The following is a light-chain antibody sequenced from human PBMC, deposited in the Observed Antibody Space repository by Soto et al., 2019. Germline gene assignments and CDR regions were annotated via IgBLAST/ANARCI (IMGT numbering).Light chain of an antibody. J-gene: IGKJ2*01. Sequence: DIQMTQSPSSLSASVGDRVTITCRASQSISSYLNWYQQKPGKAPKLLIYAASSLQSGVPSRFSGSGSGTDLTLTICSLQPEDFATYYCQQSYNTPRTFGQGTKLEIK. CDR2: AAS. CDR1: QSISSY. V-gene: IGKV1-39*01. CDR3: QQSYNTPRT.